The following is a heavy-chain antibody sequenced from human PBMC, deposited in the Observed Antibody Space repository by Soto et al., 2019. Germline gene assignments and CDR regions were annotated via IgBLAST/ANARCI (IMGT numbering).Heavy chain of an antibody. CDR3: ARGVDYDILTGYYTRKPRFYY. Sequence: QVQLVESGGGLVKPGGSLRLSCAASGLTFSDYYMSWIRQTPGKGLEWVSYISSSGSTIYYADSVKGRFTISRDNAKNSLYLQMNSLRAEDTAVYSCARGVDYDILTGYYTRKPRFYYWGQGTLVTVSS. D-gene: IGHD3-9*01. CDR2: ISSSGSTI. J-gene: IGHJ4*02. V-gene: IGHV3-11*01. CDR1: GLTFSDYY.